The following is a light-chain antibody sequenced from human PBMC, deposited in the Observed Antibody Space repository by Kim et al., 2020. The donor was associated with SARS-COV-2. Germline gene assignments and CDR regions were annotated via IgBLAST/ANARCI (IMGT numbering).Light chain of an antibody. CDR1: QSISNF. V-gene: IGKV1-39*01. Sequence: ASVGDRVTITCRASQSISNFLNWFQQKPGKAPNLLIYAASGLSSGVPSRFSCSGSGTDFTLTISSLQPEDFATYYCQQSYSTPITFGQGTRLEIK. CDR2: AAS. J-gene: IGKJ5*01. CDR3: QQSYSTPIT.